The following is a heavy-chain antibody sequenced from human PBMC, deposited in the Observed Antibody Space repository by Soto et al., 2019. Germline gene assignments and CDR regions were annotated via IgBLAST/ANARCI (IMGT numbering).Heavy chain of an antibody. V-gene: IGHV1-2*04. J-gene: IGHJ5*02. CDR1: GGTFSSYA. Sequence: QVQLVQSGAEVKKPGSSVKVSCKASGGTFSSYAISWVRQAPGQGLEWMGGINPNSGGTNYAQKFQGWVTMTRDTSISTAYMELSRLRSDDTAVYYCARGEVTTPNNWFDPWGQGTLVTVSS. CDR3: ARGEVTTPNNWFDP. D-gene: IGHD4-4*01. CDR2: INPNSGGT.